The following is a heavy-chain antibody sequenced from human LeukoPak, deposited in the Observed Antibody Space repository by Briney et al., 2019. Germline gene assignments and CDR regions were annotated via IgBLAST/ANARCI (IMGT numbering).Heavy chain of an antibody. V-gene: IGHV1-2*02. CDR3: ARGRPRNYYGSGSYNDY. CDR1: GYTFTDYY. D-gene: IGHD3-10*01. J-gene: IGHJ4*02. CDR2: LNPSSGGT. Sequence: ASVKVSCKASGYTFTDYYMHWVRRAPGQGLEWMGWLNPSSGGTNYAQNFQGRVTMTRDTSISTAYMELSRLRSDDTAVYSCARGRPRNYYGSGSYNDYWGQGTLVTVSS.